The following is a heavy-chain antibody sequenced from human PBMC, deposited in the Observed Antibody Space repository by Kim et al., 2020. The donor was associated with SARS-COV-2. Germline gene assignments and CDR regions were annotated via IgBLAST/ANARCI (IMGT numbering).Heavy chain of an antibody. J-gene: IGHJ6*02. CDR1: GYTFTGYY. V-gene: IGHV1-2*06. CDR3: ARDRPYCSSTSCPKGTPEGV. Sequence: ASVKVSCKASGYTFTGYYMHWVRQAPGQGLEWMGRINPNSGGTNYAQKFQGRVTMTRDTSISTAYMELSRLRSDDTAVYYCARDRPYCSSTSCPKGTPEGVWGQGTTVTVSS. D-gene: IGHD2-2*01. CDR2: INPNSGGT.